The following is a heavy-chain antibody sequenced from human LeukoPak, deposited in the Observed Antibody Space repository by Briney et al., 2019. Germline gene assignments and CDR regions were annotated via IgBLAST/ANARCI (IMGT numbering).Heavy chain of an antibody. CDR1: GFTFSSYA. V-gene: IGHV3-23*01. D-gene: IGHD3-3*01. J-gene: IGHJ4*02. CDR3: AKNLRFLEWLLYAFDY. CDR2: ISGSGGST. Sequence: SGRSLRLSCAASGFTFSSYAMSWVRQAPGKGLEWVSAISGSGGSTYYADSVKGRFTISRDNSKNTLYLQMNSLRAEDTAVYYCAKNLRFLEWLLYAFDYWGQGTLVTVSS.